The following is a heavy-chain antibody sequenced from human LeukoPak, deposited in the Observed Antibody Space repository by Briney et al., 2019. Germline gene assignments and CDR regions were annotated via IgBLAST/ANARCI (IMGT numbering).Heavy chain of an antibody. CDR3: ARGESCGGGSCSRVFNY. J-gene: IGHJ4*02. V-gene: IGHV5-51*01. Sequence: GESLQISCKASGYSFNSHWIGWVRQMPGRGLEWMGVFYPGDSDTRYSPSFQGQVTISVDKSITPAYLQWSSLKASDTAMYYCARGESCGGGSCSRVFNYWGQGTLVTVSS. CDR1: GYSFNSHW. D-gene: IGHD2-15*01. CDR2: FYPGDSDT.